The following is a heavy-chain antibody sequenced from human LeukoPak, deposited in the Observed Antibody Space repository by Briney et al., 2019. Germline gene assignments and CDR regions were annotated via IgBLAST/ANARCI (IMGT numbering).Heavy chain of an antibody. D-gene: IGHD4-23*01. CDR2: ISAYNGNA. Sequence: GASVKVSCKASGYTFTSYGISWVRQAPGQGLEWMGWISAYNGNANYAQKLQGRVTMTTDTSTSTAYMELRSLRSDDTAVYYCARSGAGSELDLYGGGYWGQGTLVTVSS. J-gene: IGHJ4*02. CDR1: GYTFTSYG. CDR3: ARSGAGSELDLYGGGY. V-gene: IGHV1-18*01.